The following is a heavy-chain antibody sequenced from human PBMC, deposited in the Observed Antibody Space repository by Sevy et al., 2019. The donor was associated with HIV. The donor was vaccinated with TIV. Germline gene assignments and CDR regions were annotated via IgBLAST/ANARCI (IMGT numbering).Heavy chain of an antibody. Sequence: ASVKVSCKTSGYTFTGYYMHWVRQAPGQGLEWMGWINPKNGGTFYAQKFQHRVTMTRDTLIDTAYMELGRLASDDMALDFCARERGGETPFGVANWFDPWGQGTLVTVSS. CDR3: ARERGGETPFGVANWFDP. CDR1: GYTFTGYY. J-gene: IGHJ5*02. V-gene: IGHV1-2*02. CDR2: INPKNGGT. D-gene: IGHD3-3*01.